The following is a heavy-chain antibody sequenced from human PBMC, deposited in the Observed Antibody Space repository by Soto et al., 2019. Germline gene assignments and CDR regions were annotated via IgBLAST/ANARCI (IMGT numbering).Heavy chain of an antibody. CDR1: GGSFSSYY. CDR3: ARRGYCSGGSCSDAFDI. V-gene: IGHV4-34*01. J-gene: IGHJ3*02. D-gene: IGHD2-15*01. CDR2: INHSGST. Sequence: SETLSLTCAVYGGSFSSYYWSWIRQPPGKGLEWIGEINHSGSTNYNPSLKSRVTISVDTSKSQFSLKLSSVTAADTAVYYCARRGYCSGGSCSDAFDIWGQGTMVTVSS.